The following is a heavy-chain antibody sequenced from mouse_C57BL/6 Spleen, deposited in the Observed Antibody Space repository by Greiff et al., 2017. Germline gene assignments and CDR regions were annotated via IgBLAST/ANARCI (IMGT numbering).Heavy chain of an antibody. CDR3: ARVPIYDGYYDYFDY. CDR2: INPNTGGT. J-gene: IGHJ2*01. D-gene: IGHD2-3*01. V-gene: IGHV1-22*01. Sequence: VQLKQSGPELVKPGASVKMSCKASGYTFTDYNMPWVKQSHGKSLEWIGYINPNTGGTSYNQKFKGKATLTVNKSSSTAYMELRSLPSEDSAFYYCARVPIYDGYYDYFDYWGQGTTLTVSS. CDR1: GYTFTDYN.